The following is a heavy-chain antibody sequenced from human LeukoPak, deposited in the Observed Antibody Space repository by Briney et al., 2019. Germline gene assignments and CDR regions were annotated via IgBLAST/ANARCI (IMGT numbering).Heavy chain of an antibody. V-gene: IGHV1-8*01. Sequence: ASVKVSCKASGYTFTSYDINWVRQAPGQGLEWMGWMNPNSGNTGYAQKFQGRVTMTRNTSISTAYMELSSLRAEDTALYYCAKDWRADCGSGSYFTTWGQGTLVTVSS. CDR1: GYTFTSYD. J-gene: IGHJ5*02. D-gene: IGHD3-10*01. CDR3: AKDWRADCGSGSYFTT. CDR2: MNPNSGNT.